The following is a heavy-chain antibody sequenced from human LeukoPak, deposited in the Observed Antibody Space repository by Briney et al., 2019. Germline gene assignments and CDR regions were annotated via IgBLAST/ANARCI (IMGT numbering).Heavy chain of an antibody. J-gene: IGHJ6*04. CDR3: ARDLIAAAGPLLYYYFGMDV. CDR2: ISANNGNT. V-gene: IGHV1-18*04. CDR1: GYTFTSYG. D-gene: IGHD6-13*01. Sequence: ASVKLSCTASGYTFTSYGISWVRQAPGQGLEWMGWISANNGNTNYAQKLQGRVTMTTDTSTSTAYMELRSLRADDTAVYYCARDLIAAAGPLLYYYFGMDVWGKGTTVTVSS.